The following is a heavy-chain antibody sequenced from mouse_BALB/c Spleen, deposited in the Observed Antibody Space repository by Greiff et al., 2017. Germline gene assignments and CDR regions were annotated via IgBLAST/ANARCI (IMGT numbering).Heavy chain of an antibody. Sequence: EVQLQQSGPELVKPGASVKISCKASGYTFTDYNMHWVKQSHGKSLEWIGYIYPYNGGTGYNQKFKSKATLTVDNSSSTAYMELRSLTSEDSAVYYCARFLLRCYAMDYWGQGTSVTVSS. CDR3: ARFLLRCYAMDY. V-gene: IGHV1S29*02. J-gene: IGHJ4*01. D-gene: IGHD1-1*01. CDR2: IYPYNGGT. CDR1: GYTFTDYN.